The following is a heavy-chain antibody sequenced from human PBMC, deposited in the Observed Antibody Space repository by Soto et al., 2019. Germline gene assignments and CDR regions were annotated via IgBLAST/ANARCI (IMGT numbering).Heavy chain of an antibody. V-gene: IGHV4-59*01. CDR2: IYYSGST. J-gene: IGHJ5*02. Sequence: SETLSLTCTVSGDSISSYYGTWIRQPPGKGLEWIGYIYYSGSTNYNPSLKSRVTISVDTSKNQFSLKLTSVTAADTAVYYCARGVATIGPWGQGTLVTVSS. CDR3: ARGVATIGP. D-gene: IGHD5-12*01. CDR1: GDSISSYY.